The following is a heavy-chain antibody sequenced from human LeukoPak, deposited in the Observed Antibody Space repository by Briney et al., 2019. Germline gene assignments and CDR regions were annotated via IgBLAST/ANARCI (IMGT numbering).Heavy chain of an antibody. D-gene: IGHD3-10*01. J-gene: IGHJ5*02. CDR1: GFTFSSYA. V-gene: IGHV3-23*01. CDR2: ISGSGDRT. Sequence: GGSLRLSCAASGFTFSSYAMSWVRQAPGKGPEWVSAISGSGDRTYYADSVKGRFTISRDNSKNTLYLRMNSLTAEDTAVYYCAKRYYGSDTWGQGTLVTVSS. CDR3: AKRYYGSDT.